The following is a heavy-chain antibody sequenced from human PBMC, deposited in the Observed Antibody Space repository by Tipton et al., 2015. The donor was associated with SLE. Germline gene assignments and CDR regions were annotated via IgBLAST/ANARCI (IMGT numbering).Heavy chain of an antibody. D-gene: IGHD1-1*01. CDR3: ARQITGKGYFDY. CDR2: INAANGNT. J-gene: IGHJ4*02. CDR1: GYTFYLYA. V-gene: IGHV1-3*01. Sequence: QLVQSGPEVKKAGASVKVSCKASGYTFYLYAMHWVRQAPGQRLEWMGWINAANGNTKYSQKFQDRVTITRDTSATTAYMEVNSLTSEDTAVYYCARQITGKGYFDYWGQGTLVAVSS.